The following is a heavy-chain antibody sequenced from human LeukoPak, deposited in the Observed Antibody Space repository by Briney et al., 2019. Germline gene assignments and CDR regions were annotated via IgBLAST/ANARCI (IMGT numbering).Heavy chain of an antibody. CDR1: GFTVSSNY. Sequence: PGGSLRLSCSASGFTVSSNYMSWVRQAPGKGLEWVSVIYSGGSTYYADSVKGRFTISRDNSKNTLYLQMNSLRAEDTAVYYCARDLSGSYNYWGQGTLVTVSS. V-gene: IGHV3-66*02. J-gene: IGHJ4*02. CDR2: IYSGGST. CDR3: ARDLSGSYNY. D-gene: IGHD1-26*01.